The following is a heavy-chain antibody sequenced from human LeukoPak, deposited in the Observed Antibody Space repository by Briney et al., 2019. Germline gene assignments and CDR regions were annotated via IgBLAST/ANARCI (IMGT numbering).Heavy chain of an antibody. J-gene: IGHJ4*02. Sequence: PSETLSLTCTVSGGSISSYYWSWVRQPPGKGLEWIGSIYHSGSTYYNPSLKSRVTISVDTSKNQFSLKLSSVTAADTAVYYCARDLGYYGSGSYSPYFDYWGQGTLVTVSS. D-gene: IGHD3-10*01. V-gene: IGHV4-38-2*02. CDR1: GGSISSYY. CDR2: IYHSGST. CDR3: ARDLGYYGSGSYSPYFDY.